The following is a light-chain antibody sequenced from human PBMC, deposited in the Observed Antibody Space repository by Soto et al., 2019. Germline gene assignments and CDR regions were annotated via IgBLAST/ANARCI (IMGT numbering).Light chain of an antibody. J-gene: IGKJ4*01. CDR2: DES. CDR1: QSVGSS. Sequence: EIVLTQSPATLSLSPGERATLSCRASQSVGSSLAWYQKKPVQAPRLLIYDESKRATGIPARFSGSGSGTDFTLSISSLEPEDFAVYYCQKCDNWPALTFGGGTKVEIK. V-gene: IGKV3-11*01. CDR3: QKCDNWPALT.